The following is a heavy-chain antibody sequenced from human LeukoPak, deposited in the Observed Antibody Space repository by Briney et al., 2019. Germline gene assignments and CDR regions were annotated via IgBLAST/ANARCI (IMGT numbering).Heavy chain of an antibody. CDR3: AKGSAASRPYYFDY. J-gene: IGHJ4*02. CDR2: ISDSGGST. V-gene: IGHV3-23*01. CDR1: GFTFSRYA. D-gene: IGHD2-21*01. Sequence: GGSLRLSCAASGFTFSRYAMSWVRQAPGKGLEWVSAISDSGGSTYYADSVKGRFTISRDNSKNTLYLQMNSLRVEDTAVYYCAKGSAASRPYYFDYWGQGTLVTASS.